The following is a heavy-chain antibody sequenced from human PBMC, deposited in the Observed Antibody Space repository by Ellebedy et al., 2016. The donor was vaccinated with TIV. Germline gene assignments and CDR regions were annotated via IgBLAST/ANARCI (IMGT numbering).Heavy chain of an antibody. CDR3: ARVRRGSSGMDV. CDR2: INPDSGGK. D-gene: IGHD6-13*01. J-gene: IGHJ6*02. CDR1: GYTFTAYY. V-gene: IGHV1-2*02. Sequence: ASVKVSCKASGYTFTAYYMHWVRQAPGQGLEWMGWINPDSGGKNFAQKFQGRVPMTRDTSVNTAYMELSRLESDDTDVYYCARVRRGSSGMDVWGQGTTVTFS.